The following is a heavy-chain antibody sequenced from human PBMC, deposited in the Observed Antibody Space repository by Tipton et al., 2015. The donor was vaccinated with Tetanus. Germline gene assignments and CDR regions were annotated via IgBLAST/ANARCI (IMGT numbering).Heavy chain of an antibody. CDR2: IFYSGST. J-gene: IGHJ4*02. D-gene: IGHD3-3*01. CDR3: ARANYAFPNKGPFDF. CDR1: GGSMNTRTFY. Sequence: TLSLTCTVSGGSMNTRTFYWGWIRQSPGKGLEWIGSIFYSGSTYYNPSLRSRVSISVDTSKNQFSLTLKSVTAADTGVYYCARANYAFPNKGPFDFWGQGILVLVSS. V-gene: IGHV4-39*02.